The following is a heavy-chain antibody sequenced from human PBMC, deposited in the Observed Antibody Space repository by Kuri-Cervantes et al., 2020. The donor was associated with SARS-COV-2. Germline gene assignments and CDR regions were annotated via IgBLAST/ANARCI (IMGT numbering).Heavy chain of an antibody. D-gene: IGHD6-13*01. V-gene: IGHV4-34*01. J-gene: IGHJ6*03. Sequence: SETLSLTCAVYGGSFSVYYWSWIRQPPGKGLEWIGEINHSGSTNYNPSLKSRVTISVDTSKNQFSLKLSSVTSADTAVYYCASLAAAGTWYYYYMDVWGKGTTVTVSS. CDR1: GGSFSVYY. CDR3: ASLAAAGTWYYYYMDV. CDR2: INHSGST.